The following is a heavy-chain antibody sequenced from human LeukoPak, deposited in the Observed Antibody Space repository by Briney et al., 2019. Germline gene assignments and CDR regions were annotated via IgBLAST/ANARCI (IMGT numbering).Heavy chain of an antibody. V-gene: IGHV1-2*02. D-gene: IGHD5-24*01. J-gene: IGHJ4*02. CDR3: ARGRNIEMTTMSGGSDY. CDR2: LNPNSGDT. Sequence: GASVKVSSKASGYTFTDCYMHWVRQAPGQGLEWMGWLNPNSGDTNYAQKFQGRVSMTRDSSISTAYMDLSGLRSDDTAVYSCARGRNIEMTTMSGGSDYWGQGTLVTVSS. CDR1: GYTFTDCY.